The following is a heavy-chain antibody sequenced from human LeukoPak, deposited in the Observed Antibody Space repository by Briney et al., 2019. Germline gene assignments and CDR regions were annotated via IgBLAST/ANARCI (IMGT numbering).Heavy chain of an antibody. CDR1: GYSFTNYW. CDR3: ARPYCSGGSCYGYFDY. CDR2: IYPGDSDT. V-gene: IGHV5-51*01. J-gene: IGHJ4*02. D-gene: IGHD2-15*01. Sequence: GESLKISCKGSGYSFTNYWIGWVRQMPGRGLEWMGIIYPGDSDTRYSPSFQGQVTISADKSISTAYLQWSSLKASDTAMYYCARPYCSGGSCYGYFDYWGQGTLVTVSS.